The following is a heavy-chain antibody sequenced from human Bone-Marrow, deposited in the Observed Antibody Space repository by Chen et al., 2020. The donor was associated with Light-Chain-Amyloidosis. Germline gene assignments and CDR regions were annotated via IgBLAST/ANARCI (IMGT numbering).Heavy chain of an antibody. CDR3: ASYDPRTYYYYYMDV. V-gene: IGHV3-21*01. J-gene: IGHJ6*03. CDR2: ISSSSSYI. Sequence: EVQLVESGGGLVKPGGSLRLSCAASGFTFSSSSMNWVRQAPGKGLEWVSSISSSSSYIYYADSVKGRFTISRDNAKNSLYLQMNSLRAEDMAVYYCASYDPRTYYYYYMDVWGKGTTVTVSS. CDR1: GFTFSSSS. D-gene: IGHD3-3*01.